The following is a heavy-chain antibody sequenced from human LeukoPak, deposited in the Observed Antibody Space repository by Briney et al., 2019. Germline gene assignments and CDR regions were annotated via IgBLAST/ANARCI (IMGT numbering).Heavy chain of an antibody. CDR1: GFTFSSYG. CDR2: IWYDGSNK. Sequence: PGRSLRLSCAASGFTFSSYGMHWVRQAPGKGLEWVAVIWYDGSNKYYADSVKGRFTISRDNSKNTLYLQMNSLRAEDTAVYYCAKDLDSNYSDYWGQGTLVTVSS. J-gene: IGHJ4*02. D-gene: IGHD3-22*01. V-gene: IGHV3-33*06. CDR3: AKDLDSNYSDY.